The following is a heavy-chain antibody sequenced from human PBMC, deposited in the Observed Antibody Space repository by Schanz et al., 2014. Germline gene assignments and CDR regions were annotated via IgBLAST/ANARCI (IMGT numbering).Heavy chain of an antibody. D-gene: IGHD3-10*01. J-gene: IGHJ3*02. CDR3: ARGIITMVRGGDVGAFDM. V-gene: IGHV3-48*01. Sequence: EVQLVESGGGLVQPGGSLRLSCAASAFIFRSYSMHWVRQAPGKGLEWVSYISRSSSTIYYADSVRGRFTISRDNAKNSLYLQMNSLRAEDTAVYYCARGIITMVRGGDVGAFDMWGQGTMVTVSS. CDR1: AFIFRSYS. CDR2: ISRSSSTI.